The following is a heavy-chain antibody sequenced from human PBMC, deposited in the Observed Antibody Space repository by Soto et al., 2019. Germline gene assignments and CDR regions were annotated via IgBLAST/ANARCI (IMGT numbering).Heavy chain of an antibody. V-gene: IGHV3-74*01. CDR1: GFTFSSYW. CDR2: ISTDASST. Sequence: EVQLVESGGGLVQPGGSLRLSCAASGFTFSSYWMHWVRQAPGKGLVWVSSISTDASSTSYADPVKGRFTISRDNAKNTLDLQMNSVRAEDTAVYYCARLPNKSRQNCGQCTLVIVSP. CDR3: ARLPNKSRQN. J-gene: IGHJ1*01.